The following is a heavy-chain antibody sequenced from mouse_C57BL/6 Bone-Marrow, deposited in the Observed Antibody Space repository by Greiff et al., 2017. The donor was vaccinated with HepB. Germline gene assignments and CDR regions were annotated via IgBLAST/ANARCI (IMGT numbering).Heavy chain of an antibody. CDR3: ARGFGGFAY. J-gene: IGHJ3*01. CDR2: INPSSGYT. Sequence: VKLMESGAELARPGASVKMSCKASGYTFTSYTMHWVKQRPGQGLEWIGYINPSSGYTKYNQKFKDKATLTADKSSSTAYMQLSSLTSEDSAVYYCARGFGGFAYWGQGTLVTVSA. V-gene: IGHV1-4*01. D-gene: IGHD3-1*01. CDR1: GYTFTSYT.